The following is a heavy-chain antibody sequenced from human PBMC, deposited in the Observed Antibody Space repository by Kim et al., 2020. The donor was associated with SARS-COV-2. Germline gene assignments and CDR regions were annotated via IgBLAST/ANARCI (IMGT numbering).Heavy chain of an antibody. Sequence: GGSTSYAQKFQGRVTMTRDTSTSTVYMELSSLRSEDTAVYYCARLSSSYDWGQGTLVTVSS. CDR2: GGST. J-gene: IGHJ4*02. D-gene: IGHD6-6*01. CDR3: ARLSSSYD. V-gene: IGHV1-46*01.